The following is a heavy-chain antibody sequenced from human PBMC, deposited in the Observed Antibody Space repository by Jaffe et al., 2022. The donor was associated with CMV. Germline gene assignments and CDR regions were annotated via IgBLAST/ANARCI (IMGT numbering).Heavy chain of an antibody. V-gene: IGHV4-39*01. D-gene: IGHD1-26*01. CDR1: GGSISSSSYY. J-gene: IGHJ3*02. Sequence: QLQLQESGPGLVKPSETLSLTCTVSGGSISSSSYYWAWIRQPPGKGLEWIASIYYSGSTYYNPSLKSRVTISADTSKSQFSLKLSSVTAADTAVYYCARTTGGGAFDIWGQGTMVSVSS. CDR2: IYYSGST. CDR3: ARTTGGGAFDI.